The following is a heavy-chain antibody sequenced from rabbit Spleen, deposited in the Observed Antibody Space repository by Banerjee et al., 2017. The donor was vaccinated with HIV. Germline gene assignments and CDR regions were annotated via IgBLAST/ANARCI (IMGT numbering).Heavy chain of an antibody. J-gene: IGHJ4*01. D-gene: IGHD8-1*01. Sequence: QSLEESGGDLVKPGASLTLTCIASGVSFSGSSYMCWVRQAPGKGLEWIACIDTGSSGFSYFASWAKGRFTISKTSSTTVTLQMTSLTAADTATYFCARCASSSYYHLDLWGPGTLVTVS. V-gene: IGHV1S40*01. CDR1: GVSFSGSSY. CDR2: IDTGSSGFS. CDR3: ARCASSSYYHLDL.